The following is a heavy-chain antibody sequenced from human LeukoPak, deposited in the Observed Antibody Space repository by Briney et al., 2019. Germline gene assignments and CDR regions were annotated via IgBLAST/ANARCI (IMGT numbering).Heavy chain of an antibody. CDR2: ISYDGSNK. CDR1: GSTFSSYG. J-gene: IGHJ4*02. CDR3: AKAQMGGSLDY. Sequence: PGRSLRLSCAASGSTFSSYGMHWVRQAPGKGLEWVAVISYDGSNKYYADSVKGRFTISRDNSKNTLYLQMNSLRAEDTAVYYCAKAQMGGSLDYWGQGTLVTVSS. D-gene: IGHD3-16*01. V-gene: IGHV3-30*18.